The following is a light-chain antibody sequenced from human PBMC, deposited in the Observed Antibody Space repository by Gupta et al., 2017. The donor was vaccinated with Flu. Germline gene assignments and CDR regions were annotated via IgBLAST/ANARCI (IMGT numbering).Light chain of an antibody. Sequence: SYVLTQPPSVSVAPGQTARITCGGNNIGSNSVHWYQQRPGQAPVLVVYDDSGRPSGIPERFSGSTSGSTATLTITRVEAGDEADYYCQVWDSGSDRGIFGGGTKLTVL. J-gene: IGLJ2*01. CDR1: NIGSNS. CDR2: DDS. V-gene: IGLV3-21*02. CDR3: QVWDSGSDRGI.